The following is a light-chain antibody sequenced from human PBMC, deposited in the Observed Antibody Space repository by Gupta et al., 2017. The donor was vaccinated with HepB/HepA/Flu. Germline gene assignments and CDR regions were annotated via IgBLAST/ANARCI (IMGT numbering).Light chain of an antibody. Sequence: EIVLTQSPGTLSLSPGERATLSCRASQSVSNSYLAWYQQKPGQAPRLLIYAASSRATGIPDRFSGSGSGTDFTLTIIRLEPEDFAVYYCQQYGNSPLTFGGWTKVEIK. J-gene: IGKJ4*01. CDR1: QSVSNSY. CDR2: AAS. CDR3: QQYGNSPLT. V-gene: IGKV3-20*01.